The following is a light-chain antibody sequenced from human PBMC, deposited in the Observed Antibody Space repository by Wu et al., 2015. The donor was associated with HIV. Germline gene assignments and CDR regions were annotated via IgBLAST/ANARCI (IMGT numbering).Light chain of an antibody. CDR1: QTINNW. J-gene: IGKJ4*01. CDR2: RAS. CDR3: QHYNAYPLT. V-gene: IGKV1-5*03. Sequence: DIQMTQSPSTLSASVGDRVTITCRASQTINNWLAWYQQKPGKGPNLLIYRASTLEGGVPSRLSGSGSGTEFTLTISNLQPDDFATYYCQHYNAYPLTFGGGTKVEIQ.